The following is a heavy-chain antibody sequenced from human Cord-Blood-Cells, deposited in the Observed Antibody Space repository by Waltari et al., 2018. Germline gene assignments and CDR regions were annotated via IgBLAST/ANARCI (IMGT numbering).Heavy chain of an antibody. J-gene: IGHJ4*02. Sequence: QVQLQQWGAGLLKPSETLHLTCAVYGGSFSGYYWSSLRQPPGKGLEWIGEINHSGSTNYNPSLKSRVTISVYTSKNQFSLKLSSVTAADTAVYYCARGIWELERTYYFDYWGQGTLVTVSS. V-gene: IGHV4-34*01. D-gene: IGHD1-1*01. CDR3: ARGIWELERTYYFDY. CDR1: GGSFSGYY. CDR2: INHSGST.